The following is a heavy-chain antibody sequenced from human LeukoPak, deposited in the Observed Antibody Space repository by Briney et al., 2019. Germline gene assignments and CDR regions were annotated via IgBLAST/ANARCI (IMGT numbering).Heavy chain of an antibody. D-gene: IGHD6-6*01. CDR2: IRSSGST. CDR3: AREGRSSSSGF. CDR1: GASISDYY. V-gene: IGHV4-4*07. Sequence: TPSQTLSLTCTVSGASISDYYWTSIRQPAGKGLEWIGRIRSSGSTNYNPSHQSRVTMSVDTSKNQFSLRLNSVTAADTAVYYCAREGRSSSSGFWGQGILVTVSS. J-gene: IGHJ4*02.